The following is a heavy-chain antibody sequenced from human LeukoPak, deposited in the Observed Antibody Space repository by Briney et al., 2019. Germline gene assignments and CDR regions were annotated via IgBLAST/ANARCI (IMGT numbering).Heavy chain of an antibody. CDR1: GYTFTGYY. J-gene: IGHJ4*02. D-gene: IGHD5-18*01. CDR2: INPNTGGT. CDR3: ARTDTAMVTVGY. Sequence: ASVKVSCKASGYTFTGYYMHWVRQAPGQGLEWMGWINPNTGGTNYAQKFQGRVTMTRDTSITTAYMELSSLRSDDTAVYYCARTDTAMVTVGYWGQGTLVTVSS. V-gene: IGHV1-2*02.